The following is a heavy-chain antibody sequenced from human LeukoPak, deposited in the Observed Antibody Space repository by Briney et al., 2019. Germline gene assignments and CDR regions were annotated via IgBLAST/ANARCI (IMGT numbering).Heavy chain of an antibody. V-gene: IGHV3-33*03. CDR2: IWNDGSKK. CDR1: GFTFSRYG. Sequence: GGSLRLSCAASGFTFSRYGMHWVRQAPGKGLEWVAVIWNDGSKKYYADSVKGRFTISRDNAKNSLYLQMSSLRAEDTAVYYCATGPGSWGQGTLVTVSS. CDR3: ATGPGS. J-gene: IGHJ5*01.